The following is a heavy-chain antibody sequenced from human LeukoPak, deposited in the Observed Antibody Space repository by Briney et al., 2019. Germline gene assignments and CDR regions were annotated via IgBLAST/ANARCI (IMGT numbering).Heavy chain of an antibody. CDR1: GGSISSGGYY. Sequence: PSETLSLTCTVSGGSISSGGYYWSWIRQHPGKGLEWVANIKKDGNEKYYVDSVKGRFTISRDNAKNSLYLQMNSLRADDMAVYHCARQETSIYNGAFDIWGQGTMVTVSS. CDR2: IKKDGNEK. D-gene: IGHD1-1*01. J-gene: IGHJ3*02. V-gene: IGHV3-7*01. CDR3: ARQETSIYNGAFDI.